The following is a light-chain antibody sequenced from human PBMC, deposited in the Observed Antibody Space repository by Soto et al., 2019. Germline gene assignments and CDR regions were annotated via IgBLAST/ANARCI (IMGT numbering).Light chain of an antibody. Sequence: EIVLTQSPATLSLSPGERATLSCRASQSVGDSLAWYQQRPGQAPRLLIFDASNRATGIPARFSGSGSGTDFTLTISSLEPEDFAVYYCHQSGTWLMTFGQGTRLDIK. CDR3: HQSGTWLMT. CDR1: QSVGDS. V-gene: IGKV3-11*01. J-gene: IGKJ5*01. CDR2: DAS.